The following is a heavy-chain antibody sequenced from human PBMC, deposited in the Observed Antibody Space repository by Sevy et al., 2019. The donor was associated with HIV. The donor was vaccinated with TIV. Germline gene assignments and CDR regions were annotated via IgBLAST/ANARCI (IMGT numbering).Heavy chain of an antibody. CDR3: AKHRDTLAAAAYLDH. J-gene: IGHJ4*02. Sequence: GGSLRLSCAATGLTFSQYGMEWVRQAPGKGLEWVAFIRYDGSTKYYADSVKGRFTISRDNSKNMLYLQMNSLRPEDTALYSCAKHRDTLAAAAYLDHWGQGTLVTVSS. V-gene: IGHV3-30*02. CDR2: IRYDGSTK. CDR1: GLTFSQYG. D-gene: IGHD6-13*01.